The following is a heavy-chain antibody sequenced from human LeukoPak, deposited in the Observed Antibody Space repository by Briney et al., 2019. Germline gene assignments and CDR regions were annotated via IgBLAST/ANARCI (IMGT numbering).Heavy chain of an antibody. CDR1: GYTFTSYY. D-gene: IGHD3-10*01. Sequence: ASAKVSCKASGYTFTSYYMHWVRQAPGQGLEWMGIINPSGGSTSYAQKFQGRVTMTRDTSTSTVYMELSSLRSEDTAVYYCARDSAMVRGVIGDAFDIWGQGTMVTVSS. CDR2: INPSGGST. J-gene: IGHJ3*02. CDR3: ARDSAMVRGVIGDAFDI. V-gene: IGHV1-46*01.